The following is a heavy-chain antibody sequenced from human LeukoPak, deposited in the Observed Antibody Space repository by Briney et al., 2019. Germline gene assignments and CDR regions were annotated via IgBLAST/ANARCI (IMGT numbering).Heavy chain of an antibody. CDR3: ARALLLRFLEWLLPKSDAFDI. Sequence: GASVKVSCKASGGTFSSYTIIWVRQAPGQGLEWMGWISAYNGNTNYAQKLQGRVTMTTDTSTSTAYMELRSLRSDDTAVYYCARALLLRFLEWLLPKSDAFDIWGQGTMVTVSS. CDR1: GGTFSSYT. CDR2: ISAYNGNT. J-gene: IGHJ3*02. D-gene: IGHD3-3*01. V-gene: IGHV1-18*01.